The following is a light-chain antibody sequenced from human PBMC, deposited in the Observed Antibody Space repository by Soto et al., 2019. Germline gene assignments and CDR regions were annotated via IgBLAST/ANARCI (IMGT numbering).Light chain of an antibody. J-gene: IGKJ2*01. CDR3: QQYSSCSPYT. Sequence: DIQLTQSPSFLSASVGDRVTITCRASQGISSYLAWYQQKPGKAPKLLIYAASTLQSGVPSRFSGSGSGTEFTLTISSLQPDDLATYYGQQYSSCSPYTFGQGTKVEIK. CDR2: AAS. CDR1: QGISSY. V-gene: IGKV1-9*01.